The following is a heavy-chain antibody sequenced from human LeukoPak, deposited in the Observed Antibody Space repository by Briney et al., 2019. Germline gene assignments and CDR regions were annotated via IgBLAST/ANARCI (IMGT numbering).Heavy chain of an antibody. CDR2: IDGSGRNT. Sequence: GGSLRLSCVASGFTFSRYAMSWVRQAPGKGLEWVSAIDGSGRNTYYADSVKGRFTISRDNSKNTLFLQMNSLRAEDTAVYFCAKDSSVPYGITNWGQGTLVTVS. D-gene: IGHD4-17*01. CDR1: GFTFSRYA. V-gene: IGHV3-23*01. CDR3: AKDSSVPYGITN. J-gene: IGHJ4*02.